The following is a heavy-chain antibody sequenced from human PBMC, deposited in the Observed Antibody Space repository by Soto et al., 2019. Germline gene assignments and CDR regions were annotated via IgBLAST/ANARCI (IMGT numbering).Heavy chain of an antibody. D-gene: IGHD4-4*01. CDR1: EFTFSSYA. Sequence: QVQLVESGVGVVHPERSLRLSCSASEFTFSSYAMHWVRQAPGKGLEWVAGISYDGGHKFYGDSVRGRFTISRDSSKTTVFLQMNSLRPEDTAAYYCARVKTDYSNPRGPFFFYGMDVWGQGTTVTVSS. V-gene: IGHV3-30-3*01. J-gene: IGHJ6*02. CDR3: ARVKTDYSNPRGPFFFYGMDV. CDR2: ISYDGGHK.